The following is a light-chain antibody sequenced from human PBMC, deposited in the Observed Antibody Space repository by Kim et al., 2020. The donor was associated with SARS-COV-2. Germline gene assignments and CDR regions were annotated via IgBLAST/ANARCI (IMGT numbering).Light chain of an antibody. CDR1: QNIGIF. CDR2: HAS. CDR3: QKRRNWPIT. J-gene: IGKJ5*01. Sequence: EIVLTQSPATLSLSPGERAALSCRASQNIGIFLAWYQQKPGQAPRLLIYHASNRATGIPARFSGSGSGTDFTLTISSLEPEDFAVYYCQKRRNWPITFGQGTRLEIK. V-gene: IGKV3-11*01.